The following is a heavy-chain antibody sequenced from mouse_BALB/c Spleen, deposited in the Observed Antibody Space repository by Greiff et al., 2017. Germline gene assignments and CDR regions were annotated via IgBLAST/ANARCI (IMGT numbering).Heavy chain of an antibody. CDR1: GYTFTSYV. J-gene: IGHJ4*01. CDR2: INPYNDGT. V-gene: IGHV1-14*01. D-gene: IGHD1-1*01. Sequence: VQLQQSGPELVNPGASVKMSCKASGYTFTSYVMHWVKQKPGQGLEWIGYINPYNDGTKYNEKFKGKATLTSDKSSSTAYMELSSLTSEDSAVYYCARGITTVVGRGYAMDYWGQGTSVTVSS. CDR3: ARGITTVVGRGYAMDY.